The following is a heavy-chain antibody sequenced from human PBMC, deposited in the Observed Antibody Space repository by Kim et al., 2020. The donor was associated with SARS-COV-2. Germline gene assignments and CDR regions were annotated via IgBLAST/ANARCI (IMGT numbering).Heavy chain of an antibody. V-gene: IGHV3-33*06. Sequence: GGSLRLSCAASGFTFSSYGMHWVRQAPGKGLEWVAVIWYDGSNKYYADSVKGRFTISRDNSKNTLYLQMNSLRAEDTAVYYCAKDRRVNSRGWFEPWGQGTLVTVSS. J-gene: IGHJ5*02. D-gene: IGHD6-13*01. CDR2: IWYDGSNK. CDR1: GFTFSSYG. CDR3: AKDRRVNSRGWFEP.